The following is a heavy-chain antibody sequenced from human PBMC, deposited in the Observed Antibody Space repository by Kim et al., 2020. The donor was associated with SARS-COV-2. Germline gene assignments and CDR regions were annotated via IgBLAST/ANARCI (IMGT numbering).Heavy chain of an antibody. V-gene: IGHV3-7*01. CDR3: ARDGYCSGGRCYSGHYSFDP. Sequence: GGSLRLSCAASGFTFSDYWMSWVRQAPGRGLEWVANIKQDGSEKYYVDSVKGRFTISRDNAKTSLYLQMNSLRAEDTAVYFCARDGYCSGGRCYSGHYSFDPWGQGTLVTVSS. CDR2: IKQDGSEK. CDR1: GFTFSDYW. J-gene: IGHJ5*02. D-gene: IGHD2-15*01.